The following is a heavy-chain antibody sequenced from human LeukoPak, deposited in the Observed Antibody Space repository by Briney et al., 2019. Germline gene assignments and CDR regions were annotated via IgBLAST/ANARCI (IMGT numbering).Heavy chain of an antibody. D-gene: IGHD2-8*01. CDR2: IYYSGNT. J-gene: IGHJ5*02. CDR3: ARGAMLHASFDWFDP. V-gene: IGHV4-31*03. CDR1: GGSISSGGYY. Sequence: SQTLSLTCTVSGGSISSGGYYWSWIRQHPGKGLEWIGYIYYSGNTYYNPSLKSRVTISVDTSKNQFSLNLSSVTAADTAVYYCARGAMLHASFDWFDPWGQGTLVTVSS.